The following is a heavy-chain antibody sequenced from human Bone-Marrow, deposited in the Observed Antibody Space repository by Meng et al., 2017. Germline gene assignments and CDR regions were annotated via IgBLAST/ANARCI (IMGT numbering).Heavy chain of an antibody. CDR1: GFTFSNAW. CDR3: TTVPLWFGESNIDY. Sequence: GESLKISCAASGFTFSNAWRSWVRQAPGKGLEWVGRIKSKTDGGTTDYAAPVKGRITISRDDSKNTLYLQMNSLKTEDTAVYYCTTVPLWFGESNIDYWGQGTLVTVSS. V-gene: IGHV3-15*01. CDR2: IKSKTDGGTT. J-gene: IGHJ4*02. D-gene: IGHD3-10*01.